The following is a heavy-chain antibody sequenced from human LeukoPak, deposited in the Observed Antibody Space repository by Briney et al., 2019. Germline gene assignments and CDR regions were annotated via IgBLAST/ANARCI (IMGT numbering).Heavy chain of an antibody. D-gene: IGHD1-26*01. Sequence: WETLSLTCTVSGGSISSSSYYWGWIRQPPGKGLEWIGRIYYSGSTYYNPSLKSRATISVDTSMNQFSLKLSSVTAADTAVYYCARQGYYVGAIGNDYWGQGTLVTVSS. CDR3: ARQGYYVGAIGNDY. V-gene: IGHV4-39*01. CDR2: IYYSGST. J-gene: IGHJ4*02. CDR1: GGSISSSSYY.